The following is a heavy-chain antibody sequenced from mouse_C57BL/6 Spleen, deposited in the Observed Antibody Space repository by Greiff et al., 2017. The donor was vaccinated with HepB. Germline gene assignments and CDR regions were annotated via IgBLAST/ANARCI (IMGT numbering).Heavy chain of an antibody. Sequence: EVKLVESGGGLVKPGGSLKLSCAASGFNFSDYGMHWVRQAPEKGLEWVAYISSGSSTIYYADTVKGRFTISRDNAKNTLFLQMTSLRSEDTAMYDCARRDYDRGAWFADWGQVTLVTVSA. J-gene: IGHJ3*01. CDR1: GFNFSDYG. V-gene: IGHV5-17*01. D-gene: IGHD2-4*01. CDR2: ISSGSSTI. CDR3: ARRDYDRGAWFAD.